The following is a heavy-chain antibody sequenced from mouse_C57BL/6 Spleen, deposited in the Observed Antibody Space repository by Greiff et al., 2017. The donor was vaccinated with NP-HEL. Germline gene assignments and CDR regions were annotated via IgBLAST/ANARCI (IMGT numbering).Heavy chain of an antibody. CDR1: EYEFPSHD. CDR2: INSDGGST. D-gene: IGHD2-1*01. V-gene: IGHV5-2*03. CDR3: ARRGNYLYWYFDV. J-gene: IGHJ1*03. Sequence: DVKLVESGGGLVQPGESLKLSCESNEYEFPSHDMSWVRKTPEKRLELVAAINSDGGSTYYPDTMERRFIISRDNTKKTLYLQMSSLRSEDTALYYCARRGNYLYWYFDVWGTGTTVTVSS.